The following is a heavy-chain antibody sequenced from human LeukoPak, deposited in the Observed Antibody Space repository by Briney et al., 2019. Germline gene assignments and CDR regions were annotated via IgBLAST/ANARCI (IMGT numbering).Heavy chain of an antibody. J-gene: IGHJ6*02. CDR2: VSYDGSNK. Sequence: GGSLRLSCVVSGFTFRTYAMHWVRQAPGKGLEWVAVVSYDGSNKYYADSVQGRFTISRDNSRNTLHLQMNSLRADDTAVYYCARDTHYYDPSAYYSRAEYYHHGMDPWGQGTPVTASS. CDR1: GFTFRTYA. CDR3: ARDTHYYDPSAYYSRAEYYHHGMDP. V-gene: IGHV3-30-3*01. D-gene: IGHD3-22*01.